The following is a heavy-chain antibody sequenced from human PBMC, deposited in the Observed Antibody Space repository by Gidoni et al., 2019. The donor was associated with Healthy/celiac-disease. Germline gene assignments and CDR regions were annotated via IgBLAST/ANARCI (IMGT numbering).Heavy chain of an antibody. CDR1: GFTFSSYS. J-gene: IGHJ6*02. Sequence: EVQLVESGGGLVKPGGSLRLSCAASGFTFSSYSMNWVRQAPGKGLEWVSSISSSSSYIYYADSVKGRFTISRDNAKNSLYLQMNSLRAEDTAVYYCVSHYCSSTSCLGMDVWGQGTTVTVSS. V-gene: IGHV3-21*01. CDR2: ISSSSSYI. CDR3: VSHYCSSTSCLGMDV. D-gene: IGHD2-2*01.